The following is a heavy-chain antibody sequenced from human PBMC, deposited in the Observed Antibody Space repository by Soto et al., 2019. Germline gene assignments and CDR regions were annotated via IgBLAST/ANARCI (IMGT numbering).Heavy chain of an antibody. CDR2: TWYDGSNK. CDR1: GFTFSSYG. Sequence: QVQLVESGGGVVQPGRSLRLSCAASGFTFSSYGMHWVRQAPGKGLEWVAVTWYDGSNKYHADSVKGRFTISRDNSKKTLYLQMNSVRVEDTAVYYCARLSSSWSMDVWGQGTTVTVSS. J-gene: IGHJ6*02. D-gene: IGHD6-13*01. V-gene: IGHV3-33*01. CDR3: ARLSSSWSMDV.